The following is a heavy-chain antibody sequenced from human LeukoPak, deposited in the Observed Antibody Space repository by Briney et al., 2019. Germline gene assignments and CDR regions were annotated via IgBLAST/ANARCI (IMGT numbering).Heavy chain of an antibody. CDR3: ARVWFGESLWSAFDI. V-gene: IGHV4-39*07. CDR1: GGSISSSSYY. Sequence: SETLSLTCTVSGGSISSSSYYWGWIRQPPGKGLEWIGSIYYSGSTYYNPSLKSRVTISVDTSKNQFSLKLSSVTAADTAVYYCARVWFGESLWSAFDIWGQGTLVTVSS. J-gene: IGHJ3*02. D-gene: IGHD3-10*01. CDR2: IYYSGST.